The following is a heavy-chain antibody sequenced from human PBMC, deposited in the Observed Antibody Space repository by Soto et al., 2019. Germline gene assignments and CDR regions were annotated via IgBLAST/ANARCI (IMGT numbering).Heavy chain of an antibody. Sequence: EVPLLESGGGLVQPGGSLRLSCAASRFTFSTYALTWVRQAPGKGLEWVSDISGSGGNTYYADSVKGRFTISRDNSKHTLYLQMNSLRAEDAAVYYCAKSAMVRGGGWFDPWGQGTLVTVSS. J-gene: IGHJ5*02. V-gene: IGHV3-23*01. D-gene: IGHD3-10*01. CDR2: ISGSGGNT. CDR1: RFTFSTYA. CDR3: AKSAMVRGGGWFDP.